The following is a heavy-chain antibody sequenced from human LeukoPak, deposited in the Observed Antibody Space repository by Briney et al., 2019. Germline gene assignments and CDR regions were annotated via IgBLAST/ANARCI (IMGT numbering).Heavy chain of an antibody. Sequence: ASVKVSCKVSGYTLTELSIYWVRQAPGKGLEWMGGFDPEDGETIYGQKFQGRVTMTEDTSTDTAYMELRSLRSDDTAVYYCARFDSSGYYFDYWGQGTLVTVSS. J-gene: IGHJ4*02. V-gene: IGHV1-24*01. CDR1: GYTLTELS. D-gene: IGHD3-22*01. CDR2: FDPEDGET. CDR3: ARFDSSGYYFDY.